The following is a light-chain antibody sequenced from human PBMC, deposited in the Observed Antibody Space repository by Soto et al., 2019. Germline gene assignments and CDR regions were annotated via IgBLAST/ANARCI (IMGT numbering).Light chain of an antibody. J-gene: IGKJ1*01. CDR3: QQYKRGPPRK. Sequence: EIVMTQSPATLSVSPGDIATLSCRASQSVSTNLAWYQQKPGKATRLRIYGASTRATGVPARLSGSESGTASTLSINSPQSENFALYYCQQYKRGPPRKFGQGTKVETK. CDR2: GAS. V-gene: IGKV3-15*01. CDR1: QSVSTN.